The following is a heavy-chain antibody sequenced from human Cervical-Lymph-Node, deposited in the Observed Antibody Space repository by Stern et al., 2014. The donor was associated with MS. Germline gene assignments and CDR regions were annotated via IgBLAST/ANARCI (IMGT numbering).Heavy chain of an antibody. D-gene: IGHD4-17*01. CDR2: ISYRGNT. Sequence: QVQLVQSGPGLVKPSQTVSLTCTVSGGSISSGGYYWSWIRQHPGQGLEWIGYISYRGNTYYNPSLRSRVTISFDTSANQLSLKLNSVTAADTAVYYCARTHGDYVGYWAQGTLVTVSS. J-gene: IGHJ4*02. V-gene: IGHV4-31*03. CDR1: GGSISSGGYY. CDR3: ARTHGDYVGY.